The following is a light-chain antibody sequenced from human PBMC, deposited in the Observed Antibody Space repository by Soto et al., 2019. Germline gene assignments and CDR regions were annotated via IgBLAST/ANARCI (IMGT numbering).Light chain of an antibody. J-gene: IGKJ2*01. Sequence: DIQMTQSPSTLSASVGDRVTITCRASQSSTNWLAWYQHKPGKAPRLLIYMTSSLESVVPSRFSGSGAETEFPLTISSLQPDDFATYYCLQYNFYHYTCGQGTKLEIK. V-gene: IGKV1-5*03. CDR3: LQYNFYHYT. CDR1: QSSTNW. CDR2: MTS.